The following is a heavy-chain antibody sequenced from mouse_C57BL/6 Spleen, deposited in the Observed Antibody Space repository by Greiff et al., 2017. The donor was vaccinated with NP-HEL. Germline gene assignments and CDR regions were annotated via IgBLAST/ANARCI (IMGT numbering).Heavy chain of an antibody. J-gene: IGHJ1*03. Sequence: VQLKESEGGLVQPGSSMKLSCTASGFTFSDYYMAWVRQVPEKGLEWVANITYDGSSTYYLDSLKSRFIISRDNAKNILYLQMSSLKSEDTATYYCARIYYGNSWYFDVWGTGTTVTVSS. CDR2: ITYDGSST. V-gene: IGHV5-16*01. CDR3: ARIYYGNSWYFDV. D-gene: IGHD2-1*01. CDR1: GFTFSDYY.